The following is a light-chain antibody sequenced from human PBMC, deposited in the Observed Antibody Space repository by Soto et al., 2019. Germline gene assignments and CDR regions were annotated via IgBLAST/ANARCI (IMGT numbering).Light chain of an antibody. Sequence: QSALTQPPSASGSPGRSVTISCTGTSSDVGAYKYVSWYQQYPGKAPKLMIYEVTKRPSGVPDRFSGSKSGNTASLTVSGLQAEYESDYYCTSYVGNDIWVFGGGTKLTVL. V-gene: IGLV2-8*01. CDR1: SSDVGAYKY. CDR3: TSYVGNDIWV. J-gene: IGLJ3*02. CDR2: EVT.